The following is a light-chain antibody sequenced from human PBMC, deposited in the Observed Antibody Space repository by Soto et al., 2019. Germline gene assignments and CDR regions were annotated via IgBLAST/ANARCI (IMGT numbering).Light chain of an antibody. Sequence: QAVVTQPPSVSGAPGHRVTISCTGSSSNIGAGYDVHWYQQLPGTAPKLLIYGDTNRPSGVPDRFSGSKSGTSASLAITGLQAEDEADYYCGTWDSSLSAVVFGGGTKLTVL. CDR1: SSNIGAGYD. CDR3: GTWDSSLSAVV. V-gene: IGLV1-40*01. J-gene: IGLJ2*01. CDR2: GDT.